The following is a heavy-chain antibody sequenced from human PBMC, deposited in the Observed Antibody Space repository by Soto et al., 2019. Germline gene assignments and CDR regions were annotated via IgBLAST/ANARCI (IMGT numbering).Heavy chain of an antibody. CDR3: ARDWYRDGYKGGYFDC. J-gene: IGHJ4*02. D-gene: IGHD1-26*01. Sequence: SETLSLTCTVSGFSISSGYYWGWVRQPPGKGLEWIGSMYQSGTTYYNPSLKSRVTISINTSKNQFSLKLTSVTAADTAVYYCARDWYRDGYKGGYFDCWGQGTLVTVSS. CDR2: MYQSGTT. CDR1: GFSISSGYY. V-gene: IGHV4-38-2*02.